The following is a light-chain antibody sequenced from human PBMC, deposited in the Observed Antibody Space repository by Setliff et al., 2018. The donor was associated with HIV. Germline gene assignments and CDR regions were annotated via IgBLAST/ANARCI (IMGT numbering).Light chain of an antibody. J-gene: IGKJ1*01. V-gene: IGKV1-17*03. CDR3: LQHNIFPRT. CDR2: EKS. CDR1: QDLRNY. Sequence: DIQMTQSPPAMSASVGDRVTITCRASQDLRNYLAWFQQKPGEVPKRLIYEKSILQDGVPSRFSASGSGAEFTLTISSLQPEDFATYYCLQHNIFPRTFGQG.